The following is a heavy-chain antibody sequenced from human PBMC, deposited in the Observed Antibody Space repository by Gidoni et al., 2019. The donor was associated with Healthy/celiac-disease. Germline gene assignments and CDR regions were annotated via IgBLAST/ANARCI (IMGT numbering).Heavy chain of an antibody. D-gene: IGHD4-17*01. Sequence: QVQLQESGPGLVKPSETLSLTCTVSGGSISSYYWSWIRQPPGKGLEWIGYIYYSGSTNYNPSLKSRVTISVDTSKNQFSLKLSSVTAADTAVYYCARVSGDYVWYYYMDVWGKGTTVTVSS. CDR1: GGSISSYY. CDR2: IYYSGST. CDR3: ARVSGDYVWYYYMDV. J-gene: IGHJ6*03. V-gene: IGHV4-59*01.